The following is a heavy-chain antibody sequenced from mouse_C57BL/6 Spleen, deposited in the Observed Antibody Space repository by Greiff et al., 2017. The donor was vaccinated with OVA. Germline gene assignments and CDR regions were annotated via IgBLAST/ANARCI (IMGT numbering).Heavy chain of an antibody. D-gene: IGHD1-1*01. CDR3: VRPYDDSSPPYAVDY. Sequence: EVQLVESGGGLVQPKGSLKLSCAASGFSFNTYAMNWVRQAPGKGLEWVARIRSKSNNYATYYADSVKDRFTISRDDSESMLYLQMNNLKTEDTAMYYCVRPYDDSSPPYAVDYWGQGTSVTVSS. CDR1: GFSFNTYA. V-gene: IGHV10-1*01. J-gene: IGHJ4*01. CDR2: IRSKSNNYAT.